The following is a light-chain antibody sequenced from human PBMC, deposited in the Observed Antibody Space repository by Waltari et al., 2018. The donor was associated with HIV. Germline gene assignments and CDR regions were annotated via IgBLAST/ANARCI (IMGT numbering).Light chain of an antibody. CDR3: SSYTSSFTLEV. CDR2: EVT. V-gene: IGLV2-14*01. J-gene: IGLJ3*02. Sequence: QSALTQPASVSGSPGQSITISCTGTSSDIGNYNYVSWYQQHPGKAPKLMIFEVTNRPSGVSNRCSGSKSGNTASLTISGLQAEDEANYYCSSYTSSFTLEVFGRGTKLTVL. CDR1: SSDIGNYNY.